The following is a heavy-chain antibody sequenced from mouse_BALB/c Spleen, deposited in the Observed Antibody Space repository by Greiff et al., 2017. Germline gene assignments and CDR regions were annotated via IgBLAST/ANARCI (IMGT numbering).Heavy chain of an antibody. J-gene: IGHJ3*01. CDR3: ARDYGSSYDGFAY. D-gene: IGHD1-1*01. Sequence: VQLVESGPGLVAPSQSLSITCTVSGFSLTSYGVHWVRQPPGKGLEWLGVIWAGGSTNYNSALMSRLSISKDNSKSQVFLKMNSLQTDDTAMYYCARDYGSSYDGFAYWGQGTLVTVSA. CDR2: IWAGGST. V-gene: IGHV2-9*02. CDR1: GFSLTSYG.